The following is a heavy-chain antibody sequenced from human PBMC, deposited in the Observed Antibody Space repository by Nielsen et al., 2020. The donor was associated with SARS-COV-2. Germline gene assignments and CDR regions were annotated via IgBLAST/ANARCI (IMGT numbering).Heavy chain of an antibody. V-gene: IGHV3-13*04. CDR1: GFTFSSYD. D-gene: IGHD3-3*01. Sequence: GGSLRLSCAASGFTFSSYDMHWVRQATGKGLEWVSAIGTAGDTYYPGSVKGRFTISRENAKNSLYLQMNSLRAGDTAVYYCARGGAFWSGHYGMDVWGQGTTVTVSS. J-gene: IGHJ6*02. CDR2: IGTAGDT. CDR3: ARGGAFWSGHYGMDV.